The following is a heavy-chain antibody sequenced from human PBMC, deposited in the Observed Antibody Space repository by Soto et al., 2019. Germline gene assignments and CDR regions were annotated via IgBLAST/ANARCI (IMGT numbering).Heavy chain of an antibody. D-gene: IGHD3-10*01. J-gene: IGHJ5*02. V-gene: IGHV4-39*01. CDR2: IYYSGST. Sequence: QLLLKESGPGLVKPSETLSLTCTVSGGSLISDHHSWGWVRQPPGKGLEYIGNIYYSGSTYYNPSLKSRITMSVDTSKNQFSLRLNSVTAADTAVYYCARHPLTGTFRGWFDPWGQGTLVTVSS. CDR1: GGSLISDHHS. CDR3: ARHPLTGTFRGWFDP.